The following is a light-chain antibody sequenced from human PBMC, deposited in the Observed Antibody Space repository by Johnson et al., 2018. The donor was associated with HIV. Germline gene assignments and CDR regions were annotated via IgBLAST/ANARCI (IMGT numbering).Light chain of an antibody. V-gene: IGLV1-51*02. CDR3: GTWDSSLSAFNYV. J-gene: IGLJ1*01. CDR1: SSNIGTNY. Sequence: QSVLTQPPSVSAAPGQKVTIYCSGSSSNIGTNYVSWYQQLPGTAPKLLMFENNQRPSGIPDRFSGSKSGTSATLGITGLQTGDEADYYCGTWDSSLSAFNYVFGTGTKVTVL. CDR2: ENN.